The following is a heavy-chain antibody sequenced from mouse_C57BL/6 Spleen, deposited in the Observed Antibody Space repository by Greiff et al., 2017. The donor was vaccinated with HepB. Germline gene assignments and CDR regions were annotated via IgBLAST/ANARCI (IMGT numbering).Heavy chain of an antibody. CDR3: ARQEGYYYFDY. J-gene: IGHJ2*01. CDR2: ISGGGGNT. Sequence: EVHLVESGGGLVKPGGSLKLSCAASGFTFSSYTMSWVRQTPEKRLEWVATISGGGGNTYYPDSVKGRFTISRDNAKNTLYLQMSSLRSEDTALYYCARQEGYYYFDYWGQGTTLTVSS. V-gene: IGHV5-9*01. CDR1: GFTFSSYT. D-gene: IGHD2-3*01.